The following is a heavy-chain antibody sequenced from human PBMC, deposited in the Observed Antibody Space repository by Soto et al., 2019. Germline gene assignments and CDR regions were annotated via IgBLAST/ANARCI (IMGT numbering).Heavy chain of an antibody. D-gene: IGHD6-13*01. V-gene: IGHV3-21*01. CDR2: ISSSSSYI. CDR3: AREGFASSSWYTFWFAP. J-gene: IGHJ5*02. Sequence: EVQLVESGGGLVKPGGSLRLSCAASGFTFSSYSMNWVRQAPGKGLEWVSSISSSSSYIYYADSVKGRFTISRDNAKNSLCLQMNSLRAEDTAVYYCAREGFASSSWYTFWFAPWGQGTLVTVSS. CDR1: GFTFSSYS.